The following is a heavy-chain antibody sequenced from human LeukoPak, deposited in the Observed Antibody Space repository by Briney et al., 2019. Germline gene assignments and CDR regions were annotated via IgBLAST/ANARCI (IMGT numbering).Heavy chain of an antibody. CDR1: GFTFSSFA. CDR2: IWYDGSNK. CDR3: ARDRYSSMWSVFEY. D-gene: IGHD6-13*01. V-gene: IGHV3-33*01. J-gene: IGHJ4*02. Sequence: GGSLRLSCAASGFTFSSFAMHWVRQSPGKGLECVAVIWYDGSNKLYADSVKGRFTISRDNSRNTLYLQMNSLSAEDTAVYYCARDRYSSMWSVFEYWGQGALVTVSS.